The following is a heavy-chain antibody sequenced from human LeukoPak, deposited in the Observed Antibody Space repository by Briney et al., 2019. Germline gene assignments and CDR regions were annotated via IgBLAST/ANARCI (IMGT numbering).Heavy chain of an antibody. J-gene: IGHJ3*02. D-gene: IGHD3-3*01. CDR1: GGSISGYY. CDR2: IHHSGTS. Sequence: SETLSLTCSVSGGSISGYYWTWIRQPPGKGLEWIGYIHHSGTSNYSPSLKSRVTMSVDTSKNQFSLKLSSVTAADTAVYYCARDRYDFWSGYPDAFDIWGQGTMVTVSS. CDR3: ARDRYDFWSGYPDAFDI. V-gene: IGHV4-59*12.